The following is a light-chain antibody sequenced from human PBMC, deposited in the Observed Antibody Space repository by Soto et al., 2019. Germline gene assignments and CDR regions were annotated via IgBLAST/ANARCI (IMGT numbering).Light chain of an antibody. V-gene: IGKV3D-20*01. CDR1: QSVSSY. J-gene: IGKJ1*01. Sequence: ESVLTQSPATLSLSPGERATLSCRASQSVSSYLAWYQQKPGLAPRLLIYDASSRATGIPDRFSGSGSGTDFTLTISRLEPEDFAVYYCQQYGSSPQMFGQGTKVDIK. CDR3: QQYGSSPQM. CDR2: DAS.